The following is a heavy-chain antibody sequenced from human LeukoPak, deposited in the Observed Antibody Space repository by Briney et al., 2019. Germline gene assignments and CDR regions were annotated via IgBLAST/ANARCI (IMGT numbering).Heavy chain of an antibody. Sequence: PSETLSLTCTVSGCSISSHYWSWIRQPPGKGLEWIGYIYYSGSTNYNPSLKSRVTISVDTSKNQYSLKLSSVTAADTAVYYCARVLIAAAGTAFDYWGQGTLVTVSS. CDR1: GCSISSHY. D-gene: IGHD6-13*01. CDR2: IYYSGST. V-gene: IGHV4-59*11. J-gene: IGHJ4*02. CDR3: ARVLIAAAGTAFDY.